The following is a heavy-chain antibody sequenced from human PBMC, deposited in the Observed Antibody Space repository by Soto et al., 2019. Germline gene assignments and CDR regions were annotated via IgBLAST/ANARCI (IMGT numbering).Heavy chain of an antibody. CDR1: GGTFSSYA. J-gene: IGHJ6*02. D-gene: IGHD6-6*01. CDR3: ARDRTSSIAARNYYYYYGMDV. V-gene: IGHV1-69*13. Sequence: ASVKVSCKASGGTFSSYAISWVRQAPGQGLEWMGGIIPIFGTANYAQKFQGRVTITADESTSTAYMELSSLRSEDTAVYYCARDRTSSIAARNYYYYYGMDVWGQGTTVTVSS. CDR2: IIPIFGTA.